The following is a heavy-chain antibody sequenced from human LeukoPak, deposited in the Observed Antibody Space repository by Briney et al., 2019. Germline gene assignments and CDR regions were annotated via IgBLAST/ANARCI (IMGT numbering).Heavy chain of an antibody. CDR3: ATGQGHGMDV. J-gene: IGHJ6*02. D-gene: IGHD1-14*01. CDR1: GFTFSSYW. CDR2: INSDGGST. Sequence: GGSLRLSCAASGFTFSSYWMHWVRQAPGKGLVWVSRINSDGGSTSYADSVKGRFTISKDNAKNTLYLQMNSLRAEDTAVYYCATGQGHGMDVWGQGTTVTVSS. V-gene: IGHV3-74*01.